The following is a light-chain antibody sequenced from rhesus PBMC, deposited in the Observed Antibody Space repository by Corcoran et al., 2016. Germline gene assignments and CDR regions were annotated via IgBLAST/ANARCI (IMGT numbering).Light chain of an antibody. V-gene: IGKV1-32*02. Sequence: DIQMSQSPSSLSASVGDRVTITCRASQGISSYLNWYQQKPGKAPKLLIYYANSLASGVPSRFCGSGSGTEFTLTISSLQPEDFATYYCQQGNSNPWTFGQGTKVEIK. CDR3: QQGNSNPWT. CDR2: YAN. J-gene: IGKJ1*01. CDR1: QGISSY.